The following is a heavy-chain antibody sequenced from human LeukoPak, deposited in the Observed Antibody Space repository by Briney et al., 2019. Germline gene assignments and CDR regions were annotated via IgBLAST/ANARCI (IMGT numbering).Heavy chain of an antibody. CDR2: IKEDGSEK. D-gene: IGHD2-15*01. J-gene: IGHJ4*02. CDR1: GFGFSSYW. V-gene: IGHV3-7*01. CDR3: ARDKRGHHY. Sequence: GGSLRLSCAASGFGFSSYWMTWVRQAPGKGLEWVANIKEDGSEKYYVDSVEGRFTISRDNAKNSLCLQMNSLRAEDTAVYYCARDKRGHHYWGQGTLVTVSS.